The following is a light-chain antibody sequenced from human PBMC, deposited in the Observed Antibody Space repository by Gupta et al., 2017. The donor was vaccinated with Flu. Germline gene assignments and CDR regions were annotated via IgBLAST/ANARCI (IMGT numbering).Light chain of an antibody. Sequence: QSVLTQPPSASGTPGQRVTISCSGSSSNIGSNTVIWYQQLPGTAPKLLIYSNNQRPSGVPDRFSGSKSGTSASLAISGLQSKDEADYYCAAWDDILNGWVFGGGTKLTVL. CDR2: SNN. J-gene: IGLJ3*02. CDR1: SSNIGSNT. V-gene: IGLV1-44*01. CDR3: AAWDDILNGWV.